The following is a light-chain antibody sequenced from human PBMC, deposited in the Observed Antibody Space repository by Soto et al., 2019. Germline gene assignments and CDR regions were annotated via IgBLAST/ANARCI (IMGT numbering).Light chain of an antibody. CDR3: SSYAGSNIYV. CDR2: EVS. J-gene: IGLJ1*01. CDR1: NSDVGGYNY. V-gene: IGLV2-8*01. Sequence: QSALTQPPSASGAPGQSVTISCTGTNSDVGGYNYVSWYRQYPGKAPKLMIYEVSERPSGVPDRFSGSKSGNTASLPVSRLQAEDEADYYCSSYAGSNIYVFGTGTKVTVL.